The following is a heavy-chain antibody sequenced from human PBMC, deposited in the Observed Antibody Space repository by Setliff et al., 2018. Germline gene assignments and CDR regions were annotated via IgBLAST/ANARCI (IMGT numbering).Heavy chain of an antibody. CDR3: AGYQGSGSNYKVVSWFDP. D-gene: IGHD3-10*01. CDR2: IYYSGLT. V-gene: IGHV4-39*02. Sequence: TSETLSLTCTVSGGSIRSSTHYWGWIRQPPGKGLEWIGTIYYSGLTYYTPSLRSRATISVDTSKNRFSLQLSSVTAADTAVYYCAGYQGSGSNYKVVSWFDPWGQGTLVTVSS. J-gene: IGHJ5*02. CDR1: GGSIRSSTHY.